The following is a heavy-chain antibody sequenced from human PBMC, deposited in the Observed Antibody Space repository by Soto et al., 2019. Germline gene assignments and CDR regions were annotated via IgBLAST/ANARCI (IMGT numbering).Heavy chain of an antibody. CDR2: IYYSGST. CDR1: GGSISSSSYY. Sequence: SETLSLTCTVSGGSISSSSYYWGWIRQPPGKGLEWIGSIYYSGSTYYNPSLKSRVTISVDTSKNQFSLKLSSVTAADTAVYYCARFDYDILTGSDYWGQGTLVTVSS. J-gene: IGHJ4*02. V-gene: IGHV4-39*01. CDR3: ARFDYDILTGSDY. D-gene: IGHD3-9*01.